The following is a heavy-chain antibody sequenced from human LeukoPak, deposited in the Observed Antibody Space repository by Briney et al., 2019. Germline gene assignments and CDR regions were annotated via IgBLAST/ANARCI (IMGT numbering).Heavy chain of an antibody. CDR1: GFTFSSYS. CDR2: ISSSSSYI. Sequence: GGSLRLSCATSGFTFSSYSMNWVRQAPGKGLEWVSSISSSSSYIYYADSVKGRFTISRDNAKNSLYLQMSSLRAEDTAVYYCASHYYGSGTYYNDYWGQGTLVTVSS. D-gene: IGHD3-10*01. J-gene: IGHJ4*02. CDR3: ASHYYGSGTYYNDY. V-gene: IGHV3-21*01.